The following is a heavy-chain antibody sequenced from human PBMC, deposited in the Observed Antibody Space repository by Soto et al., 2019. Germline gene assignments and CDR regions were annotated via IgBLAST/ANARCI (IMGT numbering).Heavy chain of an antibody. Sequence: SETLSLTCTVSGGSISGYYWNWIRQPPGKGLEHIGHIYYIGTTNYNPSLKSRATISVDTSKNQFSLKLTSVTAADTAVYFCARSGSKYGANAFDIWDQGTMVTV. CDR1: GGSISGYY. D-gene: IGHD5-12*01. CDR3: ARSGSKYGANAFDI. V-gene: IGHV4-59*01. J-gene: IGHJ3*02. CDR2: IYYIGTT.